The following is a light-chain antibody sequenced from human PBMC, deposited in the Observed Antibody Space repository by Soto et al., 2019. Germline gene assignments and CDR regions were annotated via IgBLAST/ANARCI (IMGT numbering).Light chain of an antibody. CDR1: QSVSSN. CDR2: GAS. CDR3: QQYYSYPQT. J-gene: IGKJ1*01. V-gene: IGKV3-15*01. Sequence: EIVMTQSPATLSVSPGERATLSCRASQSVSSNLAWYQQKPGQAPRLLIYGASTRATGIPARFSGSGSGTEFTLTISSLQSEDFATYYCQQYYSYPQTFGQGTKVEIK.